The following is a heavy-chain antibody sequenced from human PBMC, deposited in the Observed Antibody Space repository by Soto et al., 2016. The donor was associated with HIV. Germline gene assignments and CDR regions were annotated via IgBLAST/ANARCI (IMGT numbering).Heavy chain of an antibody. CDR3: ARALYTTAWSFDS. Sequence: EVQLLESGGGLVKPGGSLRLSCAASGFTFSSHSMNWVRQAPGKGLEWVSSISSSNSYIFYADSVKDRFIISRDNAKNSLYLQMNSLRAEDTAVYYCARALYTTAWSFDSWGQGTLVTVSS. CDR2: ISSSNSYI. D-gene: IGHD6-19*01. J-gene: IGHJ4*02. CDR1: GFTFSSHS. V-gene: IGHV3-21*01.